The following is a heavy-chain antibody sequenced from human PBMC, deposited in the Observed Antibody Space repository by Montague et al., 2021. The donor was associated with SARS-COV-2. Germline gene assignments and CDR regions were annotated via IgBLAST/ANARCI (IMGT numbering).Heavy chain of an antibody. Sequence: TLSLTCTVSGGSISSGGCYWSWIRQHPGKGLEWIGYIDYSGSTYYXPSLKSRVTISVDTSKNQFSLKLSSVTAADTAVYYCARVQGITMIVVVIGAFDIWGQGTMVTVSS. CDR3: ARVQGITMIVVVIGAFDI. CDR2: IDYSGST. D-gene: IGHD3-22*01. J-gene: IGHJ3*02. CDR1: GGSISSGGCY. V-gene: IGHV4-31*03.